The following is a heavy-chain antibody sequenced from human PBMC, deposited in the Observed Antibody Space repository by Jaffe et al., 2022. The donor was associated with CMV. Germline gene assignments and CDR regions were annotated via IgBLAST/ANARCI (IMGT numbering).Heavy chain of an antibody. D-gene: IGHD4-17*01. CDR1: GGTFSSYA. J-gene: IGHJ6*02. Sequence: QVQLVQSGAEVKKPGSSVKVSCKASGGTFSSYAISWVRQAPGQGLEWMGGIIPIFGTANYAQKFQGRVTITADESTSTAYMELSSLRSEDTAVYYCARALTHTKDYGDYGYPYGMDVWGQGTTVTVSS. V-gene: IGHV1-69*01. CDR3: ARALTHTKDYGDYGYPYGMDV. CDR2: IIPIFGTA.